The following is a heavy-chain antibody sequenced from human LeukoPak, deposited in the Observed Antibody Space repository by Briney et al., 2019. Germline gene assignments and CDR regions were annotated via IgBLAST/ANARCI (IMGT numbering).Heavy chain of an antibody. J-gene: IGHJ4*02. CDR2: IYYSGST. CDR1: GGSISSYY. CDR3: ARAMWQLDNFDY. Sequence: SETLSLTCTVSGGSISSYYWSWIRQPPGKGLEWIGYIYYSGSTNYNPSPKSRVTISVDTSKNQFSLKLSSVTAADTAVYYCARAMWQLDNFDYWGQGTLVTVSS. D-gene: IGHD6-13*01. V-gene: IGHV4-59*01.